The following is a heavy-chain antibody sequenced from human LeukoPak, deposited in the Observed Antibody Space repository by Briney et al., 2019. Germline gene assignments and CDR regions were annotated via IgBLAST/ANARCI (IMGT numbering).Heavy chain of an antibody. CDR1: GFTFSDYY. CDR2: ISSSGSTI. CDR3: AILGVANWVNFDC. V-gene: IGHV3-11*01. Sequence: GGSLRLSCAASGFTFSDYYMSWIRQAPGKGLEWVSYISSSGSTIYYADSVKGRFTISRDNAKNSLYLQMNSLRAEDTAVYFCAILGVANWVNFDCWGQGALVTVSS. D-gene: IGHD7-27*01. J-gene: IGHJ4*02.